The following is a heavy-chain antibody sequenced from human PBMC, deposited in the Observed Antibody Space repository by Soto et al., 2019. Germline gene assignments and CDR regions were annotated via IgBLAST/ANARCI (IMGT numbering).Heavy chain of an antibody. D-gene: IGHD1-26*01. CDR1: GYTFTSYA. CDR2: INAGNGNT. J-gene: IGHJ6*02. CDR3: ARNGGRREIYYYYYGMDV. Sequence: GASVKVSCKASGYTFTSYAMHWVRQAPGQRLEWMGWINAGNGNTKYSQKFQGRVTITRDTSASTAYMELSSLRSEDTAVYYCARNGGRREIYYYYYGMDVWGQGTTVTVSS. V-gene: IGHV1-3*01.